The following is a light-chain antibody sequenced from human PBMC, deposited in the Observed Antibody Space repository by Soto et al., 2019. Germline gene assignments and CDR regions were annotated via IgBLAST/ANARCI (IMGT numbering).Light chain of an antibody. CDR1: QSISSW. CDR3: QQYNSYPWT. V-gene: IGKV1-5*03. J-gene: IGKJ1*01. Sequence: DIQMTQSPFTLSASVGDRVTITCRASQSISSWLAWYQQKPGKAPKLLIYKASSLESGVPSRFSGSGSGTEFTLTISSLQPDGFATYYCQQYNSYPWTFGQGTKVDI. CDR2: KAS.